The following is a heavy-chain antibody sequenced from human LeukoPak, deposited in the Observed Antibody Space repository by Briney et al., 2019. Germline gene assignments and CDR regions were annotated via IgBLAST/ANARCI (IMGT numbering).Heavy chain of an antibody. V-gene: IGHV1-2*02. D-gene: IGHD2-2*01. J-gene: IGHJ5*02. CDR3: ARVGCSSTGCSALGWFDP. Sequence: GASLKVSCKASGYTFTGYYMHWVRQAPGQGLEWMGGITPNSGGTNYAQKFQGRVTMTRDTSISTAYMELSRLRSDDTAVYYCARVGCSSTGCSALGWFDPWGQGTLVTVSS. CDR1: GYTFTGYY. CDR2: ITPNSGGT.